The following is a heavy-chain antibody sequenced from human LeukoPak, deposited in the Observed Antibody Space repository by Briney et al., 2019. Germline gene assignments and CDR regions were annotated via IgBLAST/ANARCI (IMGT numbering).Heavy chain of an antibody. V-gene: IGHV4-30-4*07. CDR2: IYYSGST. J-gene: IGHJ3*02. D-gene: IGHD3-3*01. CDR3: ARGRYDFWSGYYLSAFDI. Sequence: SETLSLTCAVSGGSISSGGYSWSWIRQPPGKGLEWIGYIYYSGSTYYNPSLKSRVTISVDTSKNQFPLKLSSVTAADTAVYYCARGRYDFWSGYYLSAFDIWGQGTMVTVSS. CDR1: GGSISSGGYS.